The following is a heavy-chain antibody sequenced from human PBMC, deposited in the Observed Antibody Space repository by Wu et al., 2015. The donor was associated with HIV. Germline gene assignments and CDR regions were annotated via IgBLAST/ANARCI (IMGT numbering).Heavy chain of an antibody. J-gene: IGHJ6*02. Sequence: QVQLVQSGAEVKKPGASVKVSCKASGYTFTSYYMHWVRQAPGQGLEWMGIINPSGGSTSYAQKFQGRVTMTRDTSTSTVYMELSSLRSEDTAVYYCARDRKRNYYESSGYWGYYYYGMDVWGQGTTVTVSS. V-gene: IGHV1-46*01. D-gene: IGHD3-22*01. CDR1: GYTFTSYY. CDR2: INPSGGST. CDR3: ARDRKRNYYESSGYWGYYYYGMDV.